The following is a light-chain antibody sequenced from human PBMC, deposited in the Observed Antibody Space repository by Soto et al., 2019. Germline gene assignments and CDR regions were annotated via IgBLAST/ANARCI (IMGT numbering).Light chain of an antibody. Sequence: DIQLTQSPPSLSASVGDRVTITCRASQTINNYVNWYQQEAGKAPKLLIYGASSLQSGVPSRFSDSGFGTEFTLTISSLQSEDFVIYYCQQTYSTPYVFGGGTKLDI. CDR2: GAS. CDR3: QQTYSTPYV. J-gene: IGKJ2*01. V-gene: IGKV1-39*01. CDR1: QTINNY.